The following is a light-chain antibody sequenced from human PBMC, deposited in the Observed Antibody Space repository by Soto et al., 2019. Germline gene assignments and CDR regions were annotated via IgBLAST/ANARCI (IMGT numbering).Light chain of an antibody. J-gene: IGKJ2*01. CDR3: QQYGRSPLLYT. V-gene: IGKV3-20*01. CDR1: QSVTSNY. CDR2: GAS. Sequence: EIVLTQSPVTLSLSQGERATLSCRASQSVTSNYLAWYQQKPGQAPRLLIYGASTRAAGVPDRFSGSGSGTDFTLTITRLEPEDFAVYYCQQYGRSPLLYTFGQGTKVDIK.